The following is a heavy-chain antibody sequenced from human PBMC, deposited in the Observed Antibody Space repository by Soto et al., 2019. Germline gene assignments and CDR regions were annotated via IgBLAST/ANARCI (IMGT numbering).Heavy chain of an antibody. Sequence: SETLSLTCTVSGGSISSYYWSWIRQPPGKGLEWIGYIYYSGSTNYNPSLKSRVTISVDTSKNQFSLKLSSVIAADTAVYYCARDIYYYDTSRAFDSWGQGTRVTVSS. V-gene: IGHV4-59*01. D-gene: IGHD3-22*01. CDR2: IYYSGST. CDR3: ARDIYYYDTSRAFDS. J-gene: IGHJ3*02. CDR1: GGSISSYY.